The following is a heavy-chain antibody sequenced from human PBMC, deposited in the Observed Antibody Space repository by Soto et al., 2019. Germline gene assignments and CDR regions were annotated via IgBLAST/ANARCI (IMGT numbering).Heavy chain of an antibody. Sequence: GKTSETLSLTCRVSGDSISSTFWWTWVRQPPRKGLEWIGEVYHTGSTRYNPSLKGRVTISVDKPNNQFSLKLTSMTGADTAVYYCVRGYYYDNSAWPPGEWGPGTLVTVSS. CDR1: GDSISSTFW. J-gene: IGHJ4*01. CDR3: VRGYYYDNSAWPPGE. V-gene: IGHV4-4*02. CDR2: VYHTGST. D-gene: IGHD3-22*01.